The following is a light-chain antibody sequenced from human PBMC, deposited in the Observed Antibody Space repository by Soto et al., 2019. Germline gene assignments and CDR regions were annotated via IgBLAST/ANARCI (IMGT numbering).Light chain of an antibody. CDR3: QQYDT. J-gene: IGKJ2*01. V-gene: IGKV3-20*01. Sequence: IVLPQSPGTLSLSPGERATLSCRASQSVSSSDLAWYQQKPGQAPRLLIYSASSSATGIPDRFSGSGSGTDFTLTISRLEPEDFAVYYCQQYDTFGQGTKLEIK. CDR1: QSVSSSD. CDR2: SAS.